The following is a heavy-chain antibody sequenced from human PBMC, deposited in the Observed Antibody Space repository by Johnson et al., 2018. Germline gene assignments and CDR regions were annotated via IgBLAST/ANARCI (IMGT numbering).Heavy chain of an antibody. D-gene: IGHD3-3*01. V-gene: IGHV1-18*01. CDR2: ISAYNGNT. J-gene: IGHJ4*02. CDR3: ARDGHDFWSTYPLDY. Sequence: QVQLVQSGAEVKKPGASVKVSCKASGYTFASYGISWVRQAPGQGLEWMGWISAYNGNTNYAQKFQGRVTMTTDTSTSTAYMELRSLRSDDTAVYYCARDGHDFWSTYPLDYWGQGTLVTVSS. CDR1: GYTFASYG.